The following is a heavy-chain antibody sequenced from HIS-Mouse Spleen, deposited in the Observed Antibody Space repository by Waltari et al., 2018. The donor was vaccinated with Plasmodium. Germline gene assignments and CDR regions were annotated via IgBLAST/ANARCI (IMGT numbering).Heavy chain of an antibody. V-gene: IGHV1-2*02. J-gene: IGHJ1*01. CDR2: INPNSGGT. Sequence: QVQLVQSGAEVKKPGASVKVSCKASGYTFTGYYMHCVRQAPGQGLEWMGWINPNSGGTNYAQKFQGRVTMTRATSISTAYMELSRLRSDDTAVYYCARVLGYKAAAGTFVEYFQHWGQGTLVTVSS. D-gene: IGHD6-13*01. CDR1: GYTFTGYY. CDR3: ARVLGYKAAAGTFVEYFQH.